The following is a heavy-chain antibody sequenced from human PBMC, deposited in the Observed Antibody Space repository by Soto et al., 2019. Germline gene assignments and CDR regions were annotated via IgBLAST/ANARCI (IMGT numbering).Heavy chain of an antibody. D-gene: IGHD3-3*01. CDR3: ARGGPGAGDGDFWSGYYTFFDY. J-gene: IGHJ4*02. Sequence: PSETLSLTCTVSGGSISSYYWSWIRQPPGKGLEWIGYIYYSGSTNYNPSLKSRVTISVDTSKNQFSLKLSSVTAADMAVYYCARGGPGAGDGDFWSGYYTFFDYWGKGTLVTVSS. CDR2: IYYSGST. CDR1: GGSISSYY. V-gene: IGHV4-59*01.